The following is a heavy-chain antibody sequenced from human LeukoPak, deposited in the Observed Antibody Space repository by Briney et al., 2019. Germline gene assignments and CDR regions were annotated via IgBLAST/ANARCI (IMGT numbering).Heavy chain of an antibody. D-gene: IGHD3-10*01. CDR1: GGTFSSYA. CDR3: ASDPAHMVRGVIAFDY. J-gene: IGHJ4*02. CDR2: IIPILGIA. Sequence: SVKVSCKASGGTFSSYAISWVRQAPGQGLEWMGRIIPILGIANYAQKFQGRVTITADKSTSTAYMELSSLRSEDTAVCYCASDPAHMVRGVIAFDYWGQGTLVTVSS. V-gene: IGHV1-69*04.